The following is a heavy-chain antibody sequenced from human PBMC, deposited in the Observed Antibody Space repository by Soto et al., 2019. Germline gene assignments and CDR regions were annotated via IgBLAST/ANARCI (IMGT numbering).Heavy chain of an antibody. CDR2: VIPIFDVT. CDR1: GGTFSIYT. Sequence: QVQLVQSGSEVKKPGSSVKVSCKASGGTFSIYTISWVRQAPGQGLEWMGRVIPIFDVTSYAQRFQGRVTIXAXKXXTTADMERSSLRSEDTAVYYCARDRDNSNWPNFDYWGQGTLVTVSS. J-gene: IGHJ4*02. CDR3: ARDRDNSNWPNFDY. D-gene: IGHD6-13*01. V-gene: IGHV1-69*02.